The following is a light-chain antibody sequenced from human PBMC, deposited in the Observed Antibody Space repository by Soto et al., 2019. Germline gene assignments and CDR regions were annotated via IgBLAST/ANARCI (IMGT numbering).Light chain of an antibody. Sequence: QSALTQPRSVSGSPGQSVTISCTATGSDVGDSSHVSWYQLHPGKAPKLMIYEVNNRPSGVPERFSGSKSGSTASLTISGLQAEDEAEYYCCLSPGSLTWLFGGGTKLTVL. J-gene: IGLJ3*02. V-gene: IGLV2-11*01. CDR2: EVN. CDR1: GSDVGDSSH. CDR3: CLSPGSLTWL.